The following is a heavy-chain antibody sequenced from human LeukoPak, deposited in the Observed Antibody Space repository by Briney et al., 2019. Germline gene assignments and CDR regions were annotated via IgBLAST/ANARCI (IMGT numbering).Heavy chain of an antibody. CDR3: ARGASGTYYFGY. D-gene: IGHD1-26*01. V-gene: IGHV3-66*02. J-gene: IGHJ4*02. Sequence: GGSLRLSCAASGFTVSSNYMTWVREAPGKGLDWVSVIYSGGSTYYADSVKGRFTISRDNSKNTLFLQMNSLRPEDTAVYYCARGASGTYYFGYWGRGTLVTVSS. CDR2: IYSGGST. CDR1: GFTVSSNY.